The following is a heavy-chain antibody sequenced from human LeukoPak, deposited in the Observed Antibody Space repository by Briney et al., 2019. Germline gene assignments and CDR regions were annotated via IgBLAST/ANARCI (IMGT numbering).Heavy chain of an antibody. CDR3: ARNHYYYDSSGPGY. Sequence: GGSLRLSCAASGFTFSSYAMHWVRQAPGKGLEWVAVISYDGSNKYYADSVKGRFTVSRDNSKNTLYLQMNSLRAEDTAVYYCARNHYYYDSSGPGYWGQGTLVTVSS. D-gene: IGHD3-22*01. V-gene: IGHV3-30*04. J-gene: IGHJ4*02. CDR1: GFTFSSYA. CDR2: ISYDGSNK.